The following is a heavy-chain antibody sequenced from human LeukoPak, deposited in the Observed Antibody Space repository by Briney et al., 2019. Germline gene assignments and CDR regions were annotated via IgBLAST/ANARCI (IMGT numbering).Heavy chain of an antibody. CDR2: IKQDGSEK. V-gene: IGHV3-7*01. J-gene: IGHJ4*02. CDR1: GFTFSNYW. CDR3: ARDFRFLDDY. D-gene: IGHD3-3*01. Sequence: GGSLRLSCAASGFTFSNYWMTWVRQAPGKGLEWVGNIKQDGSEKYYVDSVKGRSTISRDNAKNSLYLQMNSLRAEDTAVYYCARDFRFLDDYWGQGTLVTVSS.